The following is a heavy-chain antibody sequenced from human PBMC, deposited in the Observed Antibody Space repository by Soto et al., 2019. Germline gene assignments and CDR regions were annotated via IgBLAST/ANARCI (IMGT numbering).Heavy chain of an antibody. D-gene: IGHD1-26*01. CDR1: GFTFSSYS. CDR2: ISSSSSYI. Sequence: EVQLVESGGGLVKPGGSLRLSCAASGFTFSSYSMNWVRQAPGKGLEWVSSISSSSSYIYYADSVKGRFTISRDNAKNSLYLQMNSLRAEDTAVYYCARSWRELRDGMDVWGQGTTVTVSS. V-gene: IGHV3-21*01. J-gene: IGHJ6*02. CDR3: ARSWRELRDGMDV.